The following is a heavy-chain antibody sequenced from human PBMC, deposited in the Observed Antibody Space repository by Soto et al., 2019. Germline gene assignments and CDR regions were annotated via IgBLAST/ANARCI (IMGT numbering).Heavy chain of an antibody. Sequence: QVQLVQSGAEVKKPGASVKVSCKASGYTFASYAISWMRQAPGQGLEWMGWISAYNGNTNYAQKLQGRVTMTTDTTTRTAYMKLSILISDDTAVYYCARDPPPPDHGGLGTLVTVSS. CDR1: GYTFASYA. V-gene: IGHV1-18*01. J-gene: IGHJ4*02. CDR2: ISAYNGNT. CDR3: ARDPPPPDH.